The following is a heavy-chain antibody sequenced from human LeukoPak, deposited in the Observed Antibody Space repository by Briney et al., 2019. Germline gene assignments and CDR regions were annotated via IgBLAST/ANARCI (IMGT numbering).Heavy chain of an antibody. CDR3: ARGSHRWATTNGNFDY. Sequence: GGSLRLSCAASGFTFRSYAMHWVRQAPGKGLEWVAVISYDGSNKYYIDSAKGRFTISRDNSKNTLYLQMNSLRTEDTAMYYCARGSHRWATTNGNFDYWGQGTLVTVSS. CDR1: GFTFRSYA. D-gene: IGHD1-1*01. CDR2: ISYDGSNK. V-gene: IGHV3-30*04. J-gene: IGHJ4*02.